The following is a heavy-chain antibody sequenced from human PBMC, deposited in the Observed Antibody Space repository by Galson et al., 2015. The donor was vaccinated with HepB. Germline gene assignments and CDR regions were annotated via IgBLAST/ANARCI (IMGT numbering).Heavy chain of an antibody. CDR3: AKGKLRYFDWLKGGFDY. CDR2: ISWDGGST. CDR1: GFTFDDYT. D-gene: IGHD3-9*01. J-gene: IGHJ4*02. V-gene: IGHV3-43*01. Sequence: SLRLSCAASGFTFDDYTMHWVRQAPGKGLEWVSLISWDGGSTYYADSVKGRFTISRDNSKNSLYLQMNSLRTEDTALYYCAKGKLRYFDWLKGGFDYWGQGTLVTVSS.